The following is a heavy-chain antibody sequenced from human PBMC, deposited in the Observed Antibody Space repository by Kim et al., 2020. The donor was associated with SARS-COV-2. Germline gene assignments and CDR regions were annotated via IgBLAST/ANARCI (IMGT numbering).Heavy chain of an antibody. V-gene: IGHV6-1*01. Sequence: YNDYAVSVKRRRTINTDTSKNQVSLQLNSVTPEDPAVYYCSSGLGGRFDPWGQGTLVTVSS. CDR2: YN. J-gene: IGHJ5*02. CDR3: SSGLGGRFDP. D-gene: IGHD3-16*01.